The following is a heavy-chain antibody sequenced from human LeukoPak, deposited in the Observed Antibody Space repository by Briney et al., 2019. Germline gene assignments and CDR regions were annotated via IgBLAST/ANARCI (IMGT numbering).Heavy chain of an antibody. CDR3: ARVVTGSHSHFDY. Sequence: SETLSLTCAVYGGSFSGYYWSWIRQPPGKGLEWIGEINHSGSTNYNPSLKSRVTISVDTSKNQFSLKLSSVTAADTAVYYCARVVTGSHSHFDYWGQGTPVTVSS. CDR2: INHSGST. CDR1: GGSFSGYY. J-gene: IGHJ4*02. V-gene: IGHV4-34*01. D-gene: IGHD1-20*01.